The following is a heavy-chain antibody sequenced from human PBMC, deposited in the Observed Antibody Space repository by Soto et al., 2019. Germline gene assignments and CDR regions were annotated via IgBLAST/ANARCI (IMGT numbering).Heavy chain of an antibody. CDR1: GGTFSSYT. CDR2: IIPILGIA. V-gene: IGHV1-69*04. CDR3: ARDHGYPNYFDY. Sequence: ASVKVSCKASGGTFSSYTISWVRQAPGQGLEWMGRIIPILGIANYAQKFQGRFTITSDKSTSTAYMELSSLRSEDTAVYYCARDHGYPNYFDYWGQGTLVTVSS. J-gene: IGHJ4*02. D-gene: IGHD1-1*01.